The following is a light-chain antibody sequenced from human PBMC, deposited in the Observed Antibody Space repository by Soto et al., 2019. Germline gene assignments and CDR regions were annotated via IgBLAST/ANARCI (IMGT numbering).Light chain of an antibody. Sequence: EIVLTQSPGTLSLSPGERATLSCRASQSVSSSYLAWYQQKPGQAPRLLIYDASSRATGIPYRFSGSGSGTDFTLTISRLEPDDFAVYYCQQYGSSPLTFGGGTKFEIK. V-gene: IGKV3-20*01. CDR1: QSVSSSY. CDR3: QQYGSSPLT. CDR2: DAS. J-gene: IGKJ4*01.